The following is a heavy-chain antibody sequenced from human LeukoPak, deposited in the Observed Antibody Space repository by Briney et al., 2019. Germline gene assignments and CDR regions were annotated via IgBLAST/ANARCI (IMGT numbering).Heavy chain of an antibody. V-gene: IGHV4-59*01. Sequence: SETLSLTCTVSGGSISSYYWSWIRQPPGKGLEWIGYIYYSGSTNYNPSLKSRVTISVDTSKNQFSLKLSSVTAADTAVYYCARSVARRVTNAFDIWGQGTMVTVSS. CDR2: IYYSGST. CDR1: GGSISSYY. CDR3: ARSVARRVTNAFDI. J-gene: IGHJ3*02. D-gene: IGHD6-19*01.